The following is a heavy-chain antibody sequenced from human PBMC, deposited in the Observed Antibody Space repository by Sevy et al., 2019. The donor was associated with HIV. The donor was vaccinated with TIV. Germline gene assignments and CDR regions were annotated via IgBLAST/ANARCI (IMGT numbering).Heavy chain of an antibody. CDR2: FDPEDGET. Sequence: ASVKVSCKVSGYTLTGLSMHWVRQAPGKGLEWMGSFDPEDGETIYAQNFQGRVTMTEDTSTDIAYMELSSLRSEDTAVYFCATTTDYYDSSGCPFDYWGQGTLVTVSS. D-gene: IGHD3-22*01. J-gene: IGHJ4*02. CDR3: ATTTDYYDSSGCPFDY. CDR1: GYTLTGLS. V-gene: IGHV1-24*01.